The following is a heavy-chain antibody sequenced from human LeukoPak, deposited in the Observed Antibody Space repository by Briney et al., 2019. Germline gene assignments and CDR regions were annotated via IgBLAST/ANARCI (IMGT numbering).Heavy chain of an antibody. CDR1: GFNYRTYA. Sequence: GGSLRLSYAVSGFNYRTYAMRGVRQAPGKGLEWVSSISGSDGGKHYADSVKDRFTISRDNSKNTLYLQMNSLRAEDTAVYYCAKGESHPKYYFDYWGQGTLVTVSS. D-gene: IGHD3-10*01. CDR2: ISGSDGGK. J-gene: IGHJ4*02. CDR3: AKGESHPKYYFDY. V-gene: IGHV3-23*01.